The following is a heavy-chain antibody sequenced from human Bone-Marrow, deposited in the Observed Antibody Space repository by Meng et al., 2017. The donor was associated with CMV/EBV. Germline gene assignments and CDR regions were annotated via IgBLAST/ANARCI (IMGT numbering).Heavy chain of an antibody. J-gene: IGHJ4*02. CDR1: SGSISIYY. CDR2: IFYSGNT. Sequence: SETLSLTCTVSSGSISIYYWSWIRQPPGKGLEWIGYIFYSGNTKYNPSLEGRVIISVDPSKNQFSLSLTSLTAADTAVYYCARDVTPDFWGQGTLVTVSS. D-gene: IGHD5-18*01. V-gene: IGHV4-59*01. CDR3: ARDVTPDF.